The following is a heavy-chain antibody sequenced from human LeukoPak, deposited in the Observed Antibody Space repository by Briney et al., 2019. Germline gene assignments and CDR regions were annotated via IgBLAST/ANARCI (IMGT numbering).Heavy chain of an antibody. V-gene: IGHV4-34*01. CDR3: AGGGAFPTTVVNRDIDY. CDR2: INHSGST. CDR1: GGSFSGYY. J-gene: IGHJ4*02. Sequence: PSETLSLTCAVYGGSFSGYYWSWIRQPPGKGLEWIGEINHSGSTNYNPSLKSRVTISVDTSKNQFSLKLSSVTAADTAVYYCAGGGAFPTTVVNRDIDYWGQGTLVTVSS. D-gene: IGHD4-23*01.